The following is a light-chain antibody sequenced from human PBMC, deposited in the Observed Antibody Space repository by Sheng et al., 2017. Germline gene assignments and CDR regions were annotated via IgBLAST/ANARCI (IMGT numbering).Light chain of an antibody. CDR2: GAS. J-gene: IGKJ4*01. Sequence: EIVLTQSPGTLSLSPGERATLSCRASQSVSNNYLAWYQQKPGQAPRLLIYGASTRATGIPDRFSGSGSGTDFTLTLSRLEPEDFAVYYCQQYSSSPFTFGGGTKVEIK. V-gene: IGKV3-20*01. CDR3: QQYSSSPFT. CDR1: QSVSNNY.